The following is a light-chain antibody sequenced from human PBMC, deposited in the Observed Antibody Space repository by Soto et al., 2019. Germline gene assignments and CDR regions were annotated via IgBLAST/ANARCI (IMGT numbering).Light chain of an antibody. CDR1: QGIGSS. CDR2: ATS. CDR3: QQYSSYST. J-gene: IGKJ1*01. V-gene: IGKV1-9*01. Sequence: DIHLTQSPSFLSASVGNRVTITCRASQGIGSSLAWYQQKPGNAPKLLIFATSTLQSGVPSSFSGSASGTDFTLTISSLPPDDSATYYCQQYSSYSTFGHGTKVDIK.